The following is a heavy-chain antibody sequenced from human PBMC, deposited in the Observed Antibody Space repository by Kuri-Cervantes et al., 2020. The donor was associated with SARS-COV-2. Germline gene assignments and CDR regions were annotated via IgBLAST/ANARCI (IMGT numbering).Heavy chain of an antibody. Sequence: PETLSLTCTVSGASISRYYWSWIRQPPGKGLEWIGYIYYTGSTNSNPSLKSRVTISMDTSKNQFSLKVSSVTAADTAVYYCARGTIGFGDDYFDYWSQGTRVTVSS. J-gene: IGHJ4*02. CDR1: GASISRYY. V-gene: IGHV4-59*01. D-gene: IGHD4-17*01. CDR2: IYYTGST. CDR3: ARGTIGFGDDYFDY.